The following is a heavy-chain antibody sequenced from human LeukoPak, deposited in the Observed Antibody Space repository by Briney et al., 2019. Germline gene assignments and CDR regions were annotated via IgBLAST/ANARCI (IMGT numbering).Heavy chain of an antibody. CDR3: ARIGYSYGPIDYYYMDV. Sequence: PSETLSLTCTVSGGSISSYYWSWIRQPAGKGLEWIGRIYTSGSTYYNPSLKSRVTISVDTSKNQFSLKLSSVTAADTAVYYCARIGYSYGPIDYYYMDVWGKGTTVTVSS. D-gene: IGHD5-18*01. CDR1: GGSISSYY. J-gene: IGHJ6*03. V-gene: IGHV4-4*07. CDR2: IYTSGST.